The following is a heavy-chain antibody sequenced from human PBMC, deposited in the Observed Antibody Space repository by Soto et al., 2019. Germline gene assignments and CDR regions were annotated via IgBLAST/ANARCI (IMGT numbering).Heavy chain of an antibody. D-gene: IGHD3-16*01. Sequence: PSETLSLTCTVSGGSISSSSYYWGWIRQPPGKGLEWIGSIYYSGSTYYNPSLKSRVTISVDTSKNQFSLKLSSVTAADTAVYYCARPRRRGIWGQEFDYWGKGTLVTVSS. CDR3: ARPRRRGIWGQEFDY. J-gene: IGHJ4*02. V-gene: IGHV4-39*01. CDR1: GGSISSSSYY. CDR2: IYYSGST.